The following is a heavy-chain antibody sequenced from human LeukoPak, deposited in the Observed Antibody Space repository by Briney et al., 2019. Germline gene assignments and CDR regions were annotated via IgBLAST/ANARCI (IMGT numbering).Heavy chain of an antibody. CDR2: ISSSGSTI. J-gene: IGHJ4*02. V-gene: IGHV3-48*04. D-gene: IGHD1-20*01. CDR3: ARGGAVLNWSGDYFDY. Sequence: PGGSLRLSCAASGFTFSSYGMHWVRQAPGKGLEWVSYISSSGSTIYYADSVKGRFTISRDNAKNSLYLQMNSLRAEDTAVYYCARGGAVLNWSGDYFDYWGQGTLVTVSS. CDR1: GFTFSSYG.